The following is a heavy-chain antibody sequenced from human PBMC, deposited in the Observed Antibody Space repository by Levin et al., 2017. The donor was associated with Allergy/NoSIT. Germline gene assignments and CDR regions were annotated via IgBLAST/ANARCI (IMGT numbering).Heavy chain of an antibody. CDR1: GGSVSSGSYY. V-gene: IGHV4-61*01. CDR3: ARGGVDEDCTNGVCPTDY. CDR2: IYYSGST. J-gene: IGHJ4*02. Sequence: SETLSLTCTVSGGSVSSGSYYWSWIRQPPGKGLEWIGYIYYSGSTNYNPSLKSRVTISVDTSKNQFSLKLSSVTAADTAVYYCARGGVDEDCTNGVCPTDYWGQGTLVTVSS. D-gene: IGHD2-8*01.